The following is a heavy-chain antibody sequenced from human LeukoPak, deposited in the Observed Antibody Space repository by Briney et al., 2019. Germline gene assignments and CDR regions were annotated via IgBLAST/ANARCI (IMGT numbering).Heavy chain of an antibody. J-gene: IGHJ6*03. CDR3: EIAAAVGDYYMDV. CDR2: IIPILGIA. Sequence: ASVKVSCKASGGTFSSYAISWVRQAPGQGLEWMGRIIPILGIANYAQKLQGRVTMTTDTSTSTAYMELRSLRSDDTAVYYCEIAAAVGDYYMDVWGKGTTVTVSS. D-gene: IGHD6-13*01. CDR1: GGTFSSYA. V-gene: IGHV1-69*04.